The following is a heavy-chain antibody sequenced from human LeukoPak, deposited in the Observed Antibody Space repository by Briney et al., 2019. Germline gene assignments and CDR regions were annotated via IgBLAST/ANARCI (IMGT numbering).Heavy chain of an antibody. CDR3: ARESWGQLVPNNWFDP. D-gene: IGHD6-6*01. J-gene: IGHJ5*02. CDR2: ISSSGSTI. CDR1: GFTFSDYY. Sequence: PGGSLRLSCAASGFTFSDYYMSWIRQAPGKGLEWVSYISSSGSTIYYADSVKGRFTISRDNAKNSLYLQMNSLRAEDTAVYYCARESWGQLVPNNWFDPWGQGTLVTVSS. V-gene: IGHV3-11*04.